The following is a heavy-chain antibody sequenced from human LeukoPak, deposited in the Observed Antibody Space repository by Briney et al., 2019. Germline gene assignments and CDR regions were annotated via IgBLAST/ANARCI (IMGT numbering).Heavy chain of an antibody. CDR2: ISSSSSTI. D-gene: IGHD3-10*01. Sequence: GGSLRLSCAASGFTFSSYSMNWVRQAPGKGLEWVSYISSSSSTIHYADSVKGRFTISRDNAKNSLYLQMNSLRAEDTAVYYCARDLVAEGDYYGSGSYCDYWGQGTLVTVSS. J-gene: IGHJ4*02. CDR3: ARDLVAEGDYYGSGSYCDY. V-gene: IGHV3-48*01. CDR1: GFTFSSYS.